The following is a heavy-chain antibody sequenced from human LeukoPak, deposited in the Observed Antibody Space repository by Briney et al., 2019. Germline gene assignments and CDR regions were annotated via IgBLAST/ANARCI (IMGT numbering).Heavy chain of an antibody. CDR2: IYHSGST. V-gene: IGHV4-30-2*01. CDR1: GGSISSGGYY. D-gene: IGHD3-9*01. CDR3: ASSLTYYDILTGYYRPWESRFDY. J-gene: IGHJ4*02. Sequence: SETLSLTCTVSGGSISSGGYYWSWIRQPPGKGLEWIGYIYHSGSTYYNPSLKSRVTISVDTSKNQFSLKLSSVTAADTAVYYCASSLTYYDILTGYYRPWESRFDYWGQGTLVTVSS.